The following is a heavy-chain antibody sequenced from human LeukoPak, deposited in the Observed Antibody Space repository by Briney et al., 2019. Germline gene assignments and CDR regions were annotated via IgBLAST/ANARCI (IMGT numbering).Heavy chain of an antibody. CDR3: ARAPDITARPCDS. V-gene: IGHV4-34*01. D-gene: IGHD1-1*01. CDR2: ISHTGDII. Sequence: SETLSLTCAVYGGSYSYYLTWVRQTPGKGLEWIGEISHTGDIINYKPSLKSRVTISVDSSKKQFSLRLTSATAADTGVYYCARAPDITARPCDSWGPGTRVTVS. J-gene: IGHJ4*02. CDR1: GGSYSYY.